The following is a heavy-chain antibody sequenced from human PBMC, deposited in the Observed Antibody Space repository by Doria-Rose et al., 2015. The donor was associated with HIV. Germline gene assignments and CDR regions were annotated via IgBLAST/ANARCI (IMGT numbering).Heavy chain of an antibody. J-gene: IGHJ5*02. CDR3: ARDLYSSSWYDVYWLDP. D-gene: IGHD6-13*01. CDR1: GYTFTGYY. CDR2: INPNSGGT. V-gene: IGHV1-2*04. Sequence: QVQLVESGAEGKKPGASVKVSCKASGYTFTGYYMHWVRQAPGQGLEWMGWINPNSGGTHYAQKFQGWVTMTRETSISTAYMELSRLRSDDTPVYYCARDLYSSSWYDVYWLDPWGQGTLVTVSS.